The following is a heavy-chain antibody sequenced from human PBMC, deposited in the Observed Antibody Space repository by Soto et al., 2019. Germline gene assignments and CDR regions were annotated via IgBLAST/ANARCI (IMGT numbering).Heavy chain of an antibody. D-gene: IGHD3-10*01. CDR2: VNHSGST. Sequence: SETQLITSAAEVPISSGYFLSCSRHPTGKGLEWIGEVNHSGSTNYNPSLKSRVTISVDTSKNQFSLKLSSVTAADTAVYYCARDYPGLLWFGELTPNAFDIWGQGT. CDR3: ARDYPGLLWFGELTPNAFDI. CDR1: VPISSGYF. J-gene: IGHJ3*02. V-gene: IGHV4-34*01.